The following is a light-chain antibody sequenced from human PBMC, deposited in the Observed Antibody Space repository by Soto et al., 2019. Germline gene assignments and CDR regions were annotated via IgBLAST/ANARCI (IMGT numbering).Light chain of an antibody. Sequence: IQMTQSPSSLSSSVGDRVTITCRASQSISSYLNWYQQKPGKAPKLLIYAASSLQSGVPSRFSGSGSGTDFTLTISSLQPEDFETYYCQQSYSTPPTFGQGTKVDIK. CDR3: QQSYSTPPT. J-gene: IGKJ1*01. CDR1: QSISSY. CDR2: AAS. V-gene: IGKV1-39*01.